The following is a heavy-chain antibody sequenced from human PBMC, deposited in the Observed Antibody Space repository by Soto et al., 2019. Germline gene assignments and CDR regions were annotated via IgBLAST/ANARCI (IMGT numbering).Heavy chain of an antibody. CDR2: ISGYNGNA. CDR3: AREGSYGWYDC. Sequence: SVKVSCKAFGYTFSSHGIIWVRQAPGQGLEWMGWISGYNGNAKYAQRFQGRVTMTTDTSTSTVYMDLRSLGSDDSAVYYCAREGSYGWYDCWGQGTLVTVSS. V-gene: IGHV1-18*01. D-gene: IGHD2-15*01. CDR1: GYTFSSHG. J-gene: IGHJ5*01.